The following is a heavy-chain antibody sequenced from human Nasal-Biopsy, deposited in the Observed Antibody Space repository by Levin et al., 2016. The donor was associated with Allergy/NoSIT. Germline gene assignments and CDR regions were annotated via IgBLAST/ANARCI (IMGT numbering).Heavy chain of an antibody. CDR1: GGSINSYY. D-gene: IGHD1-20*01. J-gene: IGHJ5*02. CDR3: AADGAITSRIGH. CDR2: IYYSGST. Sequence: SETLSLTCTVSGGSINSYYWSWIRQPPGKGPEWIGNIYYSGSTKYNPSLKSRVTISIDTSKRQFFLNLTPVTAADTAVYYCAADGAITSRIGHWGQGTLVTVSS. V-gene: IGHV4-59*01.